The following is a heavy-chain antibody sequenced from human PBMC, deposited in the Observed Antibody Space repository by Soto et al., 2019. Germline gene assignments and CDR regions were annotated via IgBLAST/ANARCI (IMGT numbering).Heavy chain of an antibody. CDR1: GGSMSSYY. V-gene: IGHV4-4*07. CDR2: IYTRESI. J-gene: IGHJ4*02. Sequence: SETLSLTCTVSGGSMSSYYGSWIRQPAGKGLEWIGRIYTRESISYNPTLKNRVAMSVDPSKDQSSLQMSSVTAACTALYYCARDRSPLFDYWGQGELVQVSS. CDR3: ARDRSPLFDY.